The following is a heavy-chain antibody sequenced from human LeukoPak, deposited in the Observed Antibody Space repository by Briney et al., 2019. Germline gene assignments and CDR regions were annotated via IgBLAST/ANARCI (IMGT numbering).Heavy chain of an antibody. CDR3: VRIYGGYNGYFDH. Sequence: SETLSLTCTVSGYSISSAYYWGWIRQPPGTGLEWIGSIYHSGSTYYNPSLKSRVTISVDMSKSQFSLKLSSVTAADTAVYYCVRIYGGYNGYFDHWGQGTLVTVSS. D-gene: IGHD4-23*01. V-gene: IGHV4-38-2*02. J-gene: IGHJ4*02. CDR2: IYHSGST. CDR1: GYSISSAYY.